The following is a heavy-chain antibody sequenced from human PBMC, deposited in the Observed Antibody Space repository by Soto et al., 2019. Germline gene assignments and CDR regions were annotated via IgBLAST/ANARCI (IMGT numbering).Heavy chain of an antibody. CDR1: GFTFSSYV. Sequence: EVQLLESGGGLVQPGGSLRLSCAASGFTFSSYVMSWVRQAPGKGLEWVSSITNGGGGAYYADSVKGRLTISRDNSKNTLYLQMNSLRAEDTAVYYCAKDCSGGSCFSGYWGQGTLVTVSS. D-gene: IGHD2-15*01. CDR3: AKDCSGGSCFSGY. CDR2: ITNGGGGA. J-gene: IGHJ4*02. V-gene: IGHV3-23*01.